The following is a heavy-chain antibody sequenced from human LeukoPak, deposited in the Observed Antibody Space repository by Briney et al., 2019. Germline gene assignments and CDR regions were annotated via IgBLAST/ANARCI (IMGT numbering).Heavy chain of an antibody. CDR2: ISGSGVST. J-gene: IGHJ6*02. CDR1: GFTFNNYA. CDR3: ARNNGMDV. Sequence: GGSLRLSCAASGFTFNNYAMSWVRQAPGKGLEWVSAISGSGVSTYYADSVKGRFTISKDNAKNSLYLQMNSLRAEDTALYHCARNNGMDVWGQGTTVIVSS. V-gene: IGHV3-23*01.